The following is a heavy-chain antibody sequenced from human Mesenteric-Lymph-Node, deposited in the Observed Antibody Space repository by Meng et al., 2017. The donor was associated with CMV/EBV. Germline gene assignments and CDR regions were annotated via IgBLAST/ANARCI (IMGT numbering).Heavy chain of an antibody. CDR3: ARIPYYYGSGTWYFDL. CDR1: GWSFSNNS. CDR2: INHSGST. J-gene: IGHJ2*01. Sequence: YGWSFSNNSWSWIRQPPGKGLEWIGEINHSGSTNYNPSLKSRVTISVDTSRNQFSLKLSSVTAADTAVYYCARIPYYYGSGTWYFDLWGRGTLVTVSS. D-gene: IGHD3-10*01. V-gene: IGHV4-34*01.